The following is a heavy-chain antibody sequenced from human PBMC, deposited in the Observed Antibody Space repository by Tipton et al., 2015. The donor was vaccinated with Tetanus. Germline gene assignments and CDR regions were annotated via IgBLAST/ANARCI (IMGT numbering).Heavy chain of an antibody. CDR3: VRDGGISGWLAY. Sequence: SLRLSCVASGFIVSSHYMSWVRQAPGKGLEWVSAMYSGGDTYYVDAVKGRFSISRDNAKNTLYLQMNSLRVEDTAVYYCVRDGGISGWLAYWGQGTLVTVAS. J-gene: IGHJ4*02. D-gene: IGHD6-19*01. CDR1: GFIVSSHY. V-gene: IGHV3-53*01. CDR2: MYSGGDT.